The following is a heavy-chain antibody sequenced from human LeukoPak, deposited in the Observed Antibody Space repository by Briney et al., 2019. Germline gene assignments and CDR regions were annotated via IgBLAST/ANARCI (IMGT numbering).Heavy chain of an antibody. CDR3: ARQVSYYDILTGYYTSNHFDY. CDR1: GGSISSSSYY. Sequence: SETLSLTCTVSGGSISSSSYYWGWIRQPPGKGLEWIGSIYYSGSTYYTPSLRTRVTISVDTSKNQFSLKLSSVTAADTAVYYCARQVSYYDILTGYYTSNHFDYWGQGTLVTVSS. CDR2: IYYSGST. D-gene: IGHD3-9*01. V-gene: IGHV4-39*01. J-gene: IGHJ4*02.